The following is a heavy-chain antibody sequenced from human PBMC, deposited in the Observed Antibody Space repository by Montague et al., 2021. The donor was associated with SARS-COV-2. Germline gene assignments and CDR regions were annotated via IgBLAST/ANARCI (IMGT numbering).Heavy chain of an antibody. CDR3: ARGPQEYRITMIVVDYWYFDL. Sequence: SDTLSLTCTVSGGSISSYYWSWIRQPPGKGLEWIGYIYYSGSTNYNPSLKSRVTISVDTSKNQFSLKLSSVTAADTAVYYCARGPQEYRITMIVVDYWYFDLWGRGTLVTVPS. D-gene: IGHD3-22*01. CDR1: GGSISSYY. J-gene: IGHJ2*01. CDR2: IYYSGST. V-gene: IGHV4-59*01.